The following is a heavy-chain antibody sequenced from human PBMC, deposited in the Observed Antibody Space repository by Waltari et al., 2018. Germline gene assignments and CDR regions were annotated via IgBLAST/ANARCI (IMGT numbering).Heavy chain of an antibody. J-gene: IGHJ4*02. CDR3: ARHTTRIGVGACDY. D-gene: IGHD1-26*01. CDR2: IYHSGST. Sequence: QVQLQESGPGLVKPSETLSLTCAVSGYSISSGYYWGWIRQPPGKGLEWIGSIYHSGSTDYNPSLKVRVTISVDTSKNQFSLKLSSVTAADTAVYYCARHTTRIGVGACDYWGQGTLVTVSS. CDR1: GYSISSGYY. V-gene: IGHV4-38-2*01.